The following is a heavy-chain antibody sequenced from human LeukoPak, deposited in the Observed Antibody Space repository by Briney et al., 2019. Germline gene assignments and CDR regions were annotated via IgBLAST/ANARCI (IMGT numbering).Heavy chain of an antibody. CDR1: GGSFSGYY. CDR2: INHSGST. D-gene: IGHD3-3*01. Sequence: SETLSLTCAVYGGSFSGYYWSWIRQPPGKGLEWIGEINHSGSTNYNPSLKSRVTISVDTSKNQFSLKLSSVTAADTAVYYCARDDDFWSGLPRFDPWGQGTLVTVSS. V-gene: IGHV4-34*01. CDR3: ARDDDFWSGLPRFDP. J-gene: IGHJ5*02.